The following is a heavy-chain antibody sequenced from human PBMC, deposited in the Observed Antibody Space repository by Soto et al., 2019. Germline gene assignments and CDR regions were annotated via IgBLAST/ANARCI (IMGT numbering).Heavy chain of an antibody. CDR2: VYYSGST. D-gene: IGHD6-13*01. J-gene: IGHJ4*02. Sequence: QLQLQESGPGLVKPSETLSLTCTVSGGSISSNSYYWGWIRQPPGKVLEWVGSVYYSGSTYYNPSLKRRVTSTVDTSKNQSSLKLSSVTAADTAVYYCARRGSSSWYGYWGQGTLVTVSS. CDR1: GGSISSNSYY. V-gene: IGHV4-39*01. CDR3: ARRGSSSWYGY.